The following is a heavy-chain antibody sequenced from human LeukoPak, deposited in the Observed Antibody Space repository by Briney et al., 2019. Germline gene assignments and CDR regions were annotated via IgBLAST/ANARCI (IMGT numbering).Heavy chain of an antibody. CDR2: ISYDGSNK. CDR1: GFTFSSYA. Sequence: GGSLRLSCAASGFTFSSYAMHWVRQAPGKGLEWVAVISYDGSNKYYADSVKGRSTISRGNSKNTLYLQMNSLRAEDTAVYYCARGSYCSSTSCPPNFDYWGQGTLVTVSS. D-gene: IGHD2-2*01. J-gene: IGHJ4*02. V-gene: IGHV3-30-3*01. CDR3: ARGSYCSSTSCPPNFDY.